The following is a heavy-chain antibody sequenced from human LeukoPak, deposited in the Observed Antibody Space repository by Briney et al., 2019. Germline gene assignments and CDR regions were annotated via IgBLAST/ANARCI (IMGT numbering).Heavy chain of an antibody. Sequence: SETLSLTCTVSGGSISSYYWGWIRQPPGKGLEWIGSIYYSGSTYYNPSLKSRVTISVDTSKNQFSLKLSSVTAADTAVYYCARDRRSGSQGQHWGQGTLVTVSS. D-gene: IGHD1-26*01. CDR3: ARDRRSGSQGQH. V-gene: IGHV4-39*07. CDR1: GGSISSYY. CDR2: IYYSGST. J-gene: IGHJ1*01.